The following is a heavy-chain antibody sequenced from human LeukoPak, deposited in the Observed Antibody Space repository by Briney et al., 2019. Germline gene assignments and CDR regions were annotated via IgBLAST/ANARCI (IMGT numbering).Heavy chain of an antibody. D-gene: IGHD6-19*01. J-gene: IGHJ4*02. CDR3: ATNSSGWFGY. CDR1: GVTVSSNY. CDR2: IYNGANT. V-gene: IGHV3-53*01. Sequence: GGSLRLSCAASGVTVSSNYMSWVRQAPGKGLEWVSVIYNGANTYYTDSVKGRFTISTDNFKNTLYLQMNSLRVEDTAVYYCATNSSGWFGYWGQGTLVTVSS.